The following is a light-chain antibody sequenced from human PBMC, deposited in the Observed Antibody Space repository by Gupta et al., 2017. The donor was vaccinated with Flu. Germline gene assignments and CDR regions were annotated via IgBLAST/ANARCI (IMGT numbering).Light chain of an antibody. J-gene: IGLJ2*01. CDR2: DVS. Sequence: ITISCTGTNSDVGGYNYVSWYQQHPGKAPKLMIYDVSNRPSGVSNRFSGSKSGNTASLTISGLQAEDEADYFCSSYTSSSTVVFGGGTKLTVL. CDR1: NSDVGGYNY. V-gene: IGLV2-14*04. CDR3: SSYTSSSTVV.